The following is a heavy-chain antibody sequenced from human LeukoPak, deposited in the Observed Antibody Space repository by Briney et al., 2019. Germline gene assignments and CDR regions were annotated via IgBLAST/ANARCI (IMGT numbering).Heavy chain of an antibody. D-gene: IGHD3-22*01. CDR2: INAGNGNT. CDR3: ARAQKLYYYDSSGYSLTFDY. V-gene: IGHV1-3*01. Sequence: ASVKVSCKASGYTFTSYAMHWVRQAPGQRLEWMGWINAGNGNTKYSQKFQGRVTITRDTSASTAYMELSSLRSEDTAVYYCARAQKLYYYDSSGYSLTFDYWGQGTLVTVSS. CDR1: GYTFTSYA. J-gene: IGHJ4*02.